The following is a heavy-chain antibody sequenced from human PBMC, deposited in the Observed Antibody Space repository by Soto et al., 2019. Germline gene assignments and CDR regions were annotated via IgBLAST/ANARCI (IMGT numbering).Heavy chain of an antibody. CDR1: GYTFTSYG. V-gene: IGHV1-18*01. Sequence: QVQLVQSGAEVKKPGASVKVSCKASGYTFTSYGISWVRQAPGQGLEWMGWISAYNGNTNYAQKPPGRVTMTTDTSTSTAYMELRSLRSDDTAVYYCARAEYYDILTGYYNYYYMDVWGKGTTVTVSS. D-gene: IGHD3-9*01. J-gene: IGHJ6*03. CDR3: ARAEYYDILTGYYNYYYMDV. CDR2: ISAYNGNT.